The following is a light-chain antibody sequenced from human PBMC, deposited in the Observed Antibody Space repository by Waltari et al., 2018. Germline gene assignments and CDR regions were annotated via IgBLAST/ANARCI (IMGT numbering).Light chain of an antibody. V-gene: IGLV2-8*01. CDR1: SSSVGSFNY. CDR3: TSYAGSNNFV. J-gene: IGLJ3*02. Sequence: QSALTQPPSASGSPGQSVTISCTRPSSSVGSFNYVSCYQQHPGKAPKLMLYDVSKRPSGVPDRFSGSKSGNTASLTVSGLQPEDEADYYCTSYAGSNNFVFGGGTKLTVL. CDR2: DVS.